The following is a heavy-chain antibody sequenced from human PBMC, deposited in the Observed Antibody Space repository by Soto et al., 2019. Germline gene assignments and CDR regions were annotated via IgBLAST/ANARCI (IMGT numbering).Heavy chain of an antibody. Sequence: VGSLRLSCAASGFTFSSYAMHWVRHSPGKGLEWVAVISYDGSNKYYADSVKGRFTISRDNSKNTLYLQMNSLRAEDTAVYYCARESVSSSWYGHDAFDIWGQGTMVTVSS. CDR2: ISYDGSNK. CDR1: GFTFSSYA. J-gene: IGHJ3*02. D-gene: IGHD6-13*01. V-gene: IGHV3-30-3*01. CDR3: ARESVSSSWYGHDAFDI.